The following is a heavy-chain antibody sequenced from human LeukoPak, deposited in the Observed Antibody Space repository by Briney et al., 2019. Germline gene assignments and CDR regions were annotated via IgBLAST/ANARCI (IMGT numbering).Heavy chain of an antibody. CDR3: ARRWLQPFFDY. J-gene: IGHJ4*02. CDR1: GGSISSYY. CDR2: INHSGST. V-gene: IGHV4-34*01. D-gene: IGHD5-12*01. Sequence: SETLPLTCTVSGGSISSYYWSWIRQPPGKGLEWIGEINHSGSTNYNPSLKSRVTISVDTSKNQFSLKLSSVTAADTAVYYCARRWLQPFFDYWGQGTLVTVSS.